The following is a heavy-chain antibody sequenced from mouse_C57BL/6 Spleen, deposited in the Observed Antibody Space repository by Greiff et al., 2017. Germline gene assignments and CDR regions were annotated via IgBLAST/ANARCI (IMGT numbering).Heavy chain of an antibody. CDR2: IHPSDSDT. CDR3: AIPITTVVAVDY. J-gene: IGHJ2*01. V-gene: IGHV1-74*01. D-gene: IGHD1-1*01. Sequence: VQLQQPGAELVKPGASVKVSCKASGYTFTSYWMHWVKQRPGQGLECIGRIHPSDSDTNYNQKFKGKATLTVDKSSSTAYMQLSSLTSEDSAVYYCAIPITTVVAVDYWGQGTTLTVSS. CDR1: GYTFTSYW.